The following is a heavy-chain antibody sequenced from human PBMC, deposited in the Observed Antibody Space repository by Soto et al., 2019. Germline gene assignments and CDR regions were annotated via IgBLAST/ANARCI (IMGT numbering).Heavy chain of an antibody. CDR2: INHSGST. CDR3: ARGRRRYCSSTSCYKKGDYFDY. V-gene: IGHV4-34*01. D-gene: IGHD2-2*02. J-gene: IGHJ4*02. CDR1: GGSFSGYY. Sequence: SETLSLTCAVYGGSFSGYYWSWIRQPPGKGLEWIGEINHSGSTNYNPSLKSRVTISVDTSKNQFSLKLSSVTAADTAVYYCARGRRRYCSSTSCYKKGDYFDYWGQGTLVTVSS.